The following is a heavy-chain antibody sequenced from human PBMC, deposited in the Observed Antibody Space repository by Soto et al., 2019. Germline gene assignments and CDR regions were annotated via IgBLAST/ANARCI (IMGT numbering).Heavy chain of an antibody. J-gene: IGHJ4*02. Sequence: SETLSLTCTVSGGSISSYYWSWIRQPPGKGLEWIGDIYYSGSTNYNPSLKSRVTISADTSKNQFSLKLSTVTAADTAVYYCARAATYYDILTGSHFDYWGQGTLVTVSS. CDR3: ARAATYYDILTGSHFDY. V-gene: IGHV4-59*01. CDR2: IYYSGST. D-gene: IGHD3-9*01. CDR1: GGSISSYY.